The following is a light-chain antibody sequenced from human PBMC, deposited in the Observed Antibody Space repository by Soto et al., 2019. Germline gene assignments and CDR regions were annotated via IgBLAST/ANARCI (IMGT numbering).Light chain of an antibody. V-gene: IGLV2-14*01. CDR3: SSYTFSNTWV. Sequence: QSALTQPASVSGSPGQSITISCTETSSDVGGYNHVSWYQQHPGKAPKLMIYEVSNRPSGVSNHFSGSKSGNTASLTISGLQAEDEADYYCSSYTFSNTWVFGGGTKLTVL. CDR1: SSDVGGYNH. CDR2: EVS. J-gene: IGLJ3*02.